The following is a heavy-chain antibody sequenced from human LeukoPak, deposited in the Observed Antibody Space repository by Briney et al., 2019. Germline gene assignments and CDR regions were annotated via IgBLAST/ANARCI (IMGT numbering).Heavy chain of an antibody. J-gene: IGHJ5*02. D-gene: IGHD1-26*01. CDR3: ARDGVGWETTS. V-gene: IGHV3-20*04. Sequence: GGSLRLSCAASGFRFDDFGMSWVRQAPGKGLEWVAGTNWNGASTGYADSVKGRFTISRDNAKNSLYLQMNSLRVEDTAFYYYARDGVGWETTSWGQGTLVTVSS. CDR2: TNWNGAST. CDR1: GFRFDDFG.